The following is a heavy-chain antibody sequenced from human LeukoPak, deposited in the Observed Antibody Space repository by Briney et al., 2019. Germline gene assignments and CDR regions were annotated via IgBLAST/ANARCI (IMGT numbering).Heavy chain of an antibody. CDR3: ARGRRGAAGTCDY. Sequence: GGSLRLSCAASGFTFSSYSMNWVRQAPGKGLEWVSSISSSSSTIYYADSVKGRFTISRDNAKNSLYLQMNSLRAEDTAVYYCARGRRGAAGTCDYWGQGTLVTVSS. CDR2: ISSSSSTI. D-gene: IGHD6-19*01. V-gene: IGHV3-48*01. J-gene: IGHJ4*02. CDR1: GFTFSSYS.